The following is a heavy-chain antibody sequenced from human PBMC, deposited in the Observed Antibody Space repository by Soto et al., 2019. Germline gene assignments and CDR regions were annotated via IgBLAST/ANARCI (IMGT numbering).Heavy chain of an antibody. J-gene: IGHJ5*02. CDR3: VRYPDRIAEIGWFDP. CDR1: GFTFSSYI. Sequence: EVQLLESGGGLVQPGGSLRLSCAASGFTFSSYIMNWVRQAPGKGLEWVSSISSSSSTIYYADSVKGRFTISRDNAKNSLYLQMNSLRAEDTAVYYCVRYPDRIAEIGWFDPWGQGTLVTVSS. D-gene: IGHD6-13*01. CDR2: ISSSSSTI. V-gene: IGHV3-48*01.